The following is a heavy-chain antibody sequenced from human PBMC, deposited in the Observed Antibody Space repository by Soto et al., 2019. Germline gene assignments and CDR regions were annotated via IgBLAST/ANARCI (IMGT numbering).Heavy chain of an antibody. V-gene: IGHV1-18*04. CDR3: ARSCSYGSYWYFDD. CDR2: ITVSNGNT. CDR1: GYTFSTYG. Sequence: QGQLVQSGAEVKKPGASVKVSCKASGYTFSTYGVSWVRQAPGQGLEWMGWITVSNGNTNYIDNLQGRVTMTTDTSTTTAYMELWRLRFDDTAVYYCARSCSYGSYWYFDDWGQGTLVIVSS. D-gene: IGHD5-18*01. J-gene: IGHJ4*02.